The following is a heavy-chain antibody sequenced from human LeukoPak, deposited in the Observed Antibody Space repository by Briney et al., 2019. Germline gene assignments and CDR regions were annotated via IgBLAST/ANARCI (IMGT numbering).Heavy chain of an antibody. V-gene: IGHV3-30*03. CDR2: ISYDGSNK. J-gene: IGHJ1*01. CDR3: ARESRLHEYFQH. D-gene: IGHD6-25*01. Sequence: GGSLRLSCAASGFTFSSYGMHWVRQAPGKGLEWVAVISYDGSNKYYADSVKGRFTISRDNSKNTLYLQMNSLRAEDTAVYYCARESRLHEYFQHWGQGTLVTVSS. CDR1: GFTFSSYG.